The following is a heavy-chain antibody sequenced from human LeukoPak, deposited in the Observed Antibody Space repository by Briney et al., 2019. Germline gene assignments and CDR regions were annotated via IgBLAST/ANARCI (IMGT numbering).Heavy chain of an antibody. J-gene: IGHJ3*02. CDR1: GGSISSGDYY. D-gene: IGHD5-12*01. V-gene: IGHV4-30-4*01. Sequence: SETLSLTCTVSGGSISSGDYYWSWIRQPPGKGLEWIGYIHYSGSTYYNPSLKSRVTISVDTSKNQFSLKLSSVTAADTAVYYCARTASGYDSRDAFDIWGQGTMVTVSS. CDR3: ARTASGYDSRDAFDI. CDR2: IHYSGST.